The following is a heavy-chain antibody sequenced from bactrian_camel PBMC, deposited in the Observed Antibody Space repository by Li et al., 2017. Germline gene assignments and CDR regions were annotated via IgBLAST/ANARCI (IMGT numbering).Heavy chain of an antibody. CDR3: AANPFWTYGAVCSYTRPADFGY. J-gene: IGHJ6*01. Sequence: VQLVESGGGLVQPGGSLRLSCAALGLTFSTYDMTWVRQAPGRGLEWVSTMRNDIGYYSDSVKGRFTISRDNAKNTPYLQMNSLKPEDAAMYYCAANPFWTYGAVCSYTRPADFGYWGQGTQVTVS. D-gene: IGHD2*01. V-gene: IGHV3S31*01. CDR1: GLTFSTYD. CDR2: MRNDIG.